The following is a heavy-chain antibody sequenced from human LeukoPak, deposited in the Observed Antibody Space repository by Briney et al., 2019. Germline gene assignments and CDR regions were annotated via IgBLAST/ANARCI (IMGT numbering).Heavy chain of an antibody. CDR1: GFTFSSYA. V-gene: IGHV3-30*18. CDR2: MSYDGNNK. D-gene: IGHD3-16*01. J-gene: IGHJ4*02. CDR3: AKVREIMFRGPQDY. Sequence: GGSLRLSCATSGFTFSSYAMSWVRQAPGKGLEWVAVMSYDGNNKYHADSVKGRFTISRDNSQNTLYLQMDSLRPDDTAVYYCAKVREIMFRGPQDYWGQGTLVTVSS.